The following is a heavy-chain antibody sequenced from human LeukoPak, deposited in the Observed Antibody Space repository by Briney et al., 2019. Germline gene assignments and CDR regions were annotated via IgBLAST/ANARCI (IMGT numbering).Heavy chain of an antibody. J-gene: IGHJ6*03. D-gene: IGHD3-10*01. V-gene: IGHV4-34*01. CDR3: ARCAYYYGSGSYHNYYYYYMDV. CDR2: INHSGST. CDR1: GGSFSGYY. Sequence: PSETLSLTCAVYGGSFSGYYWSWIRQPPGKGLEWIGEINHSGSTNYNPSLKGRVTISVDTSKNQFSLKLSSVTAADTAVYYCARCAYYYGSGSYHNYYYYYMDVWGKGTTVTISS.